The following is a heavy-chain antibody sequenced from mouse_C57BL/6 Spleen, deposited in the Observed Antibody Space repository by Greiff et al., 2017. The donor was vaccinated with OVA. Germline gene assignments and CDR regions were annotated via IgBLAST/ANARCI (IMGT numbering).Heavy chain of an antibody. CDR1: GYTSTSYW. CDR2: IHPNSGST. D-gene: IGHD2-4*01. J-gene: IGHJ4*01. Sequence: QVQLQQPGAELVKPGASVKLSCKASGYTSTSYWMHWVKQRPGQGLEWIGMIHPNSGSTNYNEKFKSKATLTVDKSSSTAYMQLSSLTSEDSAVYYCARYDYDIYAMDYWGQGTSVTVSS. CDR3: ARYDYDIYAMDY. V-gene: IGHV1-64*01.